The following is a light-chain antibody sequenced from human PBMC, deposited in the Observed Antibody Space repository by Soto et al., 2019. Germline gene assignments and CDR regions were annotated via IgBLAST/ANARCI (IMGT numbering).Light chain of an antibody. V-gene: IGLV2-8*01. Sequence: QSVRTQPPSASGSAGPSVTISCSGTSSDVGGYNYVSWYQQHPGKAPKLMIYEVSKRPSGVPDRFSGSKSGNTASLTVSGLQAEDEADYYCSSYAGSNIYVFRTGTKVTVL. CDR2: EVS. CDR1: SSDVGGYNY. CDR3: SSYAGSNIYV. J-gene: IGLJ1*01.